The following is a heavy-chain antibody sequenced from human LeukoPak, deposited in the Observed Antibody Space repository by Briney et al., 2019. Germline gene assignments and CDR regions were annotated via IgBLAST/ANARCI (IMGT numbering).Heavy chain of an antibody. CDR1: GFTFSSYS. CDR3: ARDLRYSSGWYDY. D-gene: IGHD6-19*01. V-gene: IGHV3-21*01. Sequence: PGGSLRLSCAASGFTFSSYSMNWVRQAPGKGLEWVSSISSSSSYIYYAGSVKGRFTISRDNAKNSLYLQMNSLRAEDTAVYYCARDLRYSSGWYDYWGQGTLVTVSS. J-gene: IGHJ4*02. CDR2: ISSSSSYI.